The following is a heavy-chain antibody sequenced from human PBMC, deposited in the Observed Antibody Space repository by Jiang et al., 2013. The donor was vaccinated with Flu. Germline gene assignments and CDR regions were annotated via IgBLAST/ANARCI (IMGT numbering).Heavy chain of an antibody. CDR2: ISAYNGNI. D-gene: IGHD2-2*02. V-gene: IGHV1-18*01. CDR1: GYTFASHG. Sequence: QSGAEVKKPGASVKVSCKASGYTFASHGISWVRQAPGQGLEWMGWISAYNGNILYAQKLQGRMTMTSDTSTSTAYMELKSLTSDDTAVYYCARDLVRGPAIVVVPAGIGGYYGMDVWGPRDHGHRLL. J-gene: IGHJ6*01. CDR3: ARDLVRGPAIVVVPAGIGGYYGMDV.